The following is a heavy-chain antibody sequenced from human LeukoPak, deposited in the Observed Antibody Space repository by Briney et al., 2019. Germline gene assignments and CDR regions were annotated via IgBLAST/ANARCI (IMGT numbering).Heavy chain of an antibody. Sequence: GGSLRLSCAPSGFTFSSYAMHWVRQPPGKGPEWVAVIWEDVGKKYYADSVTGRFTISRDNSKTTLCLQINSPRAEETAVYYSVRGSSSHWYLFDYWGQGTLVTVSS. CDR1: GFTFSSYA. D-gene: IGHD2-2*01. CDR3: VRGSSSHWYLFDY. J-gene: IGHJ4*02. CDR2: IWEDVGKK. V-gene: IGHV3-33*01.